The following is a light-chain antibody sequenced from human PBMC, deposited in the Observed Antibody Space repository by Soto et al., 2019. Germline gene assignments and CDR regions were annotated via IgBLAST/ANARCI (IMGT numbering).Light chain of an antibody. V-gene: IGKV2-30*02. Sequence: DIVMTQSPLSLPVTPGEPASISCRSSQSLQHVHGIAYFSWFQQRPGRSPRRLIYKVSNRDSGVPARFSGSGSGTDFALKISRVEAEDVGVYYCMQGTHWPITFGQGTRLEI. CDR3: MQGTHWPIT. CDR1: QSLQHVHGIAY. J-gene: IGKJ5*01. CDR2: KVS.